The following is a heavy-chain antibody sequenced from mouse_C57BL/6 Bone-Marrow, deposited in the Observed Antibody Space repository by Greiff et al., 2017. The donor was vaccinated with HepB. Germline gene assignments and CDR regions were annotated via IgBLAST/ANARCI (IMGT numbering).Heavy chain of an antibody. D-gene: IGHD2-2*01. J-gene: IGHJ3*01. Sequence: VQLQQSGAELARPGASVKLSCKASGYTFTSYGISWVKQSTGQGLEWIGEIYPRSGNTYYNEKFKGKATLTADKSSSTAYMELRSLTSEDSAVYICARRGVTKGFAYWGQGTLVTVSA. CDR1: GYTFTSYG. V-gene: IGHV1-81*01. CDR3: ARRGVTKGFAY. CDR2: IYPRSGNT.